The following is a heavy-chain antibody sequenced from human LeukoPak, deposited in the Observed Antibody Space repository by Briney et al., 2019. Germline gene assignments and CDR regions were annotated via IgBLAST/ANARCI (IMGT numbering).Heavy chain of an antibody. D-gene: IGHD3-10*01. V-gene: IGHV1-18*01. Sequence: ASVKVSCKASGYTFTSYGISWVRQAPGQGLEWMGWISAYNGNTNYAQKLQGRVTMTTDTSTSTAYMELSRLRSDDTAVYYCASPAPGYYGSGSYHPFDIWGQGTMVTVSS. CDR2: ISAYNGNT. J-gene: IGHJ3*02. CDR3: ASPAPGYYGSGSYHPFDI. CDR1: GYTFTSYG.